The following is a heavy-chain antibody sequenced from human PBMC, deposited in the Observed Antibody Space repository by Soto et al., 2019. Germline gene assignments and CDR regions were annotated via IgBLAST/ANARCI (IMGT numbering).Heavy chain of an antibody. V-gene: IGHV3-11*01. Sequence: QVQLVESGGGLVKPGGSLRLSCAASGFTFSDYYMSWIRQAPGKGLEYISYISNGGSFIYYADSVKGPFTISRDTAKTSLYLQMNSLRAEDTALYYCARHRYYEGSVPGYGMDVWRQGTTVTVSS. J-gene: IGHJ6*02. D-gene: IGHD3-16*01. CDR1: GFTFSDYY. CDR2: ISNGGSFI. CDR3: ARHRYYEGSVPGYGMDV.